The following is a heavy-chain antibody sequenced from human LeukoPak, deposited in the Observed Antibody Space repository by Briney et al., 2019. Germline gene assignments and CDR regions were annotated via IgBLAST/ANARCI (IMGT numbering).Heavy chain of an antibody. D-gene: IGHD5-12*01. V-gene: IGHV3-30*18. J-gene: IGHJ4*02. CDR3: AKDWATIPSNYFDY. CDR1: GFTFSSYG. Sequence: GRSLRLSCAASGFTFSSYGMHWVRQAPGKGLEWVALISYDGSNKCYADSVKGRFTISRDNSKNTLYLQMNSLRAEDTAVYYCAKDWATIPSNYFDYWGQGTLVTVSS. CDR2: ISYDGSNK.